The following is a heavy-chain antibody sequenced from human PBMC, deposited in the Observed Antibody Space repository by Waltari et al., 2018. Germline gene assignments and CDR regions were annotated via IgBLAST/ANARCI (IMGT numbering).Heavy chain of an antibody. D-gene: IGHD7-27*01. CDR3: ARRGRPNWGFYYYYGMDV. V-gene: IGHV1-69*13. J-gene: IGHJ6*02. Sequence: QVQLVQSGAEVKKPGSSVKVSCKASGGTFSSYAISWVRQAPGQGLEWMGGIIPIFGTANYAQKFQGRVTITADESTSTAYMELSSLRSEDTAVYYCARRGRPNWGFYYYYGMDVWGQGTTVTVSS. CDR2: IIPIFGTA. CDR1: GGTFSSYA.